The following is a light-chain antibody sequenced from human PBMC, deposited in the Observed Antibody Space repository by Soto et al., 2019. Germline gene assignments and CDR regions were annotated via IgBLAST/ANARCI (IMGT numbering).Light chain of an antibody. V-gene: IGKV2-28*01. CDR1: ESLLHRNGNTL. CDR2: LVS. Sequence: DIVLTQSPLSLTVTPGAAASISCTSSESLLHRNGNTLLDWYLQKPGQSPQLLIYLVSRRASGVPDRFSGGGSGTDFTLIISRVEAEDVGVYYCMQGLQTPRTFGQGTKVE. J-gene: IGKJ1*01. CDR3: MQGLQTPRT.